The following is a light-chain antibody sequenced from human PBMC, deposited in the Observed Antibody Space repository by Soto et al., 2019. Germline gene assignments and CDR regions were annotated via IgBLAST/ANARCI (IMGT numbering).Light chain of an antibody. CDR2: DAS. CDR3: QQYDTLLT. J-gene: IGKJ4*01. Sequence: DIRMTQSPSSLSASVGDRVTITCQARQDIGKRLNWYQHKPGKAPKVLIYDASYLETGVPSRFSGRRSGTDFTFTISSLQPEDFATYYCQQYDTLLTFGGGTKVE. CDR1: QDIGKR. V-gene: IGKV1-33*01.